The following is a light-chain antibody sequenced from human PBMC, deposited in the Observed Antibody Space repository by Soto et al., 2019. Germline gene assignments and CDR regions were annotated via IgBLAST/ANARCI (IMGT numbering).Light chain of an antibody. V-gene: IGKV3-20*01. J-gene: IGKJ1*01. CDR2: GAS. Sequence: EIVLTQSPGTLSLSAGERATLSCRASQSFTSSYLAWYQRKPGQAPRLLISGASSRATGIPDRFSGSGSGTDFTLTISRLEPEDFAVYYCQQYGTSPWTFGQGTKVDIK. CDR3: QQYGTSPWT. CDR1: QSFTSSY.